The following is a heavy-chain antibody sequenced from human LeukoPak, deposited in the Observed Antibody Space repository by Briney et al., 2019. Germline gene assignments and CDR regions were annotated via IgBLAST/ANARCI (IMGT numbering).Heavy chain of an antibody. V-gene: IGHV3-30*18. CDR2: ISYDGSNK. J-gene: IGHJ4*02. D-gene: IGHD5-24*01. CDR3: AKGHDGYNYGGAFDY. Sequence: GRSLRLSCAASGFTFSSYGMHWVRQAPGKGLEWVAVISYDGSNKYYADSVKGRFTISRDNSKSTLYLQMNSLRAEDTAVYYCAKGHDGYNYGGAFDYWGQGTLVTVSS. CDR1: GFTFSSYG.